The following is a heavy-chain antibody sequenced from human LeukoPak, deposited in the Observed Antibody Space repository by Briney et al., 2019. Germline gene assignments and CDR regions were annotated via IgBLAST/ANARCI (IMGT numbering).Heavy chain of an antibody. CDR3: ARTGSTVTMLYPFDH. CDR2: IYYSGST. CDR1: GGSIRSYY. Sequence: SETLSLTCTVSGGSIRSYYWSWIRQPPGKGLEWIGYIYYSGSTNYNPSLKSRVSISVDTSKNQFSLKPSSVTAADTAVYYCARTGSTVTMLYPFDHWGQGTLVTVSS. V-gene: IGHV4-59*01. J-gene: IGHJ4*02. D-gene: IGHD4-17*01.